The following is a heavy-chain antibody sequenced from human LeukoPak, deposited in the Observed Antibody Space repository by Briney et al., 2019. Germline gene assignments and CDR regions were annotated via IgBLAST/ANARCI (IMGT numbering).Heavy chain of an antibody. D-gene: IGHD5-12*01. V-gene: IGHV3-21*01. CDR1: GFTFSSYS. J-gene: IGHJ5*02. CDR3: ARVTPDSGYDYAIAVAGYSWFDP. Sequence: PGGSLRLSCAASGFTFSSYSMNWVRQAPGRGLEWVSSISSSSSYIYYAGSVKGRFTISRDNAKNSLYLQMNSLRAEDTAVYYCARVTPDSGYDYAIAVAGYSWFDPWGQGTLVTVSS. CDR2: ISSSSSYI.